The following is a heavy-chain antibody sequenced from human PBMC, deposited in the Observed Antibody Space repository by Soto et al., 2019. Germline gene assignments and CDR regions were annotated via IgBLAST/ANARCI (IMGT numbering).Heavy chain of an antibody. D-gene: IGHD1-1*01. CDR1: GYNFFDYG. Sequence: QIQLVQSGAEVKKPGASVKVSCKASGYNFFDYGVNWVRQAPGQGLEWMGWVSPKSGNTDFARKVQGRVTMTADTSTNTAYFELRGLRSDDTAVYYCARGRTVSSIGPLLVWGQGTLVSVSS. CDR2: VSPKSGNT. CDR3: ARGRTVSSIGPLLV. J-gene: IGHJ1*01. V-gene: IGHV1-18*01.